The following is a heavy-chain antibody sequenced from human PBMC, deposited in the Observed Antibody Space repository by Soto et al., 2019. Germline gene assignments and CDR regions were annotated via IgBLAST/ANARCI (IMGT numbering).Heavy chain of an antibody. CDR2: ISYDGSSE. CDR1: GFTFSYYF. Sequence: QVQLVESGGGVVQPGRSLRLSCTASGFTFSYYFMHWVRQAPGKGLGWVAVISYDGSSESYAESVKGRFTISRDNSKNTLHLQMDSLRVEDTAVYYCAPVLVPHGMDVWGQGTTVTVSS. V-gene: IGHV3-30-3*01. J-gene: IGHJ6*02. CDR3: APVLVPHGMDV.